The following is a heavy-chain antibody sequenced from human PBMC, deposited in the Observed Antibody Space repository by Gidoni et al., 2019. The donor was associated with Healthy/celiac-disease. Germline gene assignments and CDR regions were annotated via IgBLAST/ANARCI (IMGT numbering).Heavy chain of an antibody. V-gene: IGHV3-11*06. CDR2: ISSSSSDT. D-gene: IGHD3-22*01. CDR3: ARSRRYYDSSGYPFGY. Sequence: QVQLVESGGGLVKPGGSLRLSCAASGFTFSDYYMSWIRQAPGKGLEWVSYISSSSSDTNYADAVKGRFTISRDNAKNALYLQMNSLRAEDTAVYYCARSRRYYDSSGYPFGYWGQGTLVTVSS. J-gene: IGHJ4*02. CDR1: GFTFSDYY.